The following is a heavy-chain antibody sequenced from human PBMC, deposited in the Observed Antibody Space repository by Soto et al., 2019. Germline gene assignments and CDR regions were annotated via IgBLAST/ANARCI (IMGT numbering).Heavy chain of an antibody. V-gene: IGHV3-23*01. CDR1: GFTFSSNA. Sequence: EVQLLESGGGLVQPGGSLRLSCEASGFTFSSNAMTWVRQAPGKGLEWVSAISDSGGSTYYADSVAGRFTISRDNSRHTLYLQMNSLRAEDTAIYYCATDLGRDFSDFDSWGQGTQVTVSS. J-gene: IGHJ4*02. D-gene: IGHD3-10*01. CDR2: ISDSGGST. CDR3: ATDLGRDFSDFDS.